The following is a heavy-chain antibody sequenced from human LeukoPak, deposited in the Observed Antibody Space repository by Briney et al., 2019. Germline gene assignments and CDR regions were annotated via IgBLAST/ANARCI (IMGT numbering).Heavy chain of an antibody. J-gene: IGHJ5*02. CDR3: ARAYYGDYGEDWFDP. CDR1: GFTFSSYA. CDR2: ISYDGSNK. V-gene: IGHV3-30*04. Sequence: GGSLRLSCAASGFTFSSYAIHWIRQAPGKGLEWVAVISYDGSNKYYADSVKGRFTISRDNSKNTLYLQMNSLRAEDTAVYYCARAYYGDYGEDWFDPWGQGTLVTVSS. D-gene: IGHD4-17*01.